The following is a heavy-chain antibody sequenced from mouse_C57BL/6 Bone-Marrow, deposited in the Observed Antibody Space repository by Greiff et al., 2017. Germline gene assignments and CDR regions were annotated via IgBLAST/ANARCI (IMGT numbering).Heavy chain of an antibody. CDR3: ARRYSNYVFAY. V-gene: IGHV1-26*01. Sequence: EVQLQQSGPELVKPGASVKISCKASGYTFTDYYMNWVKQSHGKSLEWIGDINPNNGGTSYNQKFKGKATLTVDKSSSTAYMELRSLTSEDSAVYYCARRYSNYVFAYWGQGTLVTVSA. D-gene: IGHD2-5*01. CDR1: GYTFTDYY. CDR2: INPNNGGT. J-gene: IGHJ3*01.